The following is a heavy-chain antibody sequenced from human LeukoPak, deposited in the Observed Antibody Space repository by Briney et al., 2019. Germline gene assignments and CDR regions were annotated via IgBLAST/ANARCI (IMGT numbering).Heavy chain of an antibody. D-gene: IGHD4-23*01. V-gene: IGHV3-21*01. Sequence: GGSLRLSCAASGFTFSSYGMNWVRQAAGKGPEGVSSITSSRSYIYYADSVKGRFTISRDNARNSLYLQMNSLRAEDTALYYCARDGDTVLTRGYYYYMDVWGKGTTVTVSS. CDR3: ARDGDTVLTRGYYYYMDV. CDR1: GFTFSSYG. J-gene: IGHJ6*03. CDR2: ITSSRSYI.